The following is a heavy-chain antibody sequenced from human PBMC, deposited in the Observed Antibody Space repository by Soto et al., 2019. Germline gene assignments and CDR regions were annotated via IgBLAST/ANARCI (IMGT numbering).Heavy chain of an antibody. CDR3: ASPLGLDDAFDF. D-gene: IGHD7-27*01. Sequence: EVQLVESGGGLVKPGGSMRLSCAVSGFTFSSQTMNWVRQAPGKGLEWVSSVSSSGSYKYYADSVKGRFTISRDNAKNSLYLLMNNLRAEDTAVYFCASPLGLDDAFDFWGQGTMVTVSS. CDR2: VSSSGSYK. CDR1: GFTFSSQT. V-gene: IGHV3-21*01. J-gene: IGHJ3*01.